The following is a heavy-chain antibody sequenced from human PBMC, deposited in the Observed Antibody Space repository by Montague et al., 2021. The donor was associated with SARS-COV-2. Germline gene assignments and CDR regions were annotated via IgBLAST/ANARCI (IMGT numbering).Heavy chain of an antibody. CDR3: ARQIQQVVLSPAKLTNWFDP. CDR2: IYHSGST. Sequence: SETRSLTCTVSGASITSSNWWNWVRQPPGKGLEWIGQIYHSGSTNYNPPLKSRLTLSLDKSKNQFSLILSSVTAADTAVYYCARQIQQVVLSPAKLTNWFDPWGLGTLVTVAS. CDR1: GASITSSNW. J-gene: IGHJ5*02. D-gene: IGHD2-15*01. V-gene: IGHV4-4*02.